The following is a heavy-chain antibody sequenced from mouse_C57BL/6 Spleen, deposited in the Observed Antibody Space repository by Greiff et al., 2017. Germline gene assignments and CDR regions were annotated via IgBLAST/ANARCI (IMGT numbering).Heavy chain of an antibody. V-gene: IGHV1-82*01. CDR1: GYAFSSSW. CDR2: IYPGDGDT. J-gene: IGHJ1*03. Sequence: QVQLQQSGPELVKPGASVKISCKASGYAFSSSWMNWVKQRPGKGLEWIGRIYPGDGDTNYNGKFKGKATLTADKSSSTSYMQLSSLTSEDSAVYFCAREDGSSYSYWYFDVWGTGTTVTVSS. D-gene: IGHD1-1*01. CDR3: AREDGSSYSYWYFDV.